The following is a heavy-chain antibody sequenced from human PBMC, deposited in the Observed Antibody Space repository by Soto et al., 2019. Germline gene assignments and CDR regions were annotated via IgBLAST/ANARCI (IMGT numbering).Heavy chain of an antibody. D-gene: IGHD6-19*01. CDR1: GFTFSSYA. Sequence: GGSLRLSCAASGFTFSSYAMSWVRQAPGKGLEWVSAISGSGGSTYYADSVKGRFTISRDNSKNTLYLQMNSLRAEDTAVYYCAKAPLGRGSSGWLSDYWGQGTLGTVS. V-gene: IGHV3-23*01. CDR2: ISGSGGST. CDR3: AKAPLGRGSSGWLSDY. J-gene: IGHJ4*02.